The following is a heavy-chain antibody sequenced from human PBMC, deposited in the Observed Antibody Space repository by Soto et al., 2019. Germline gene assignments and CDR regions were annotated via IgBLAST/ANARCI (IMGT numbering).Heavy chain of an antibody. J-gene: IGHJ6*02. CDR3: ARDLPRLEVRSGSMDV. D-gene: IGHD3-10*01. V-gene: IGHV1-69*06. Sequence: ASVKVSCKVSGGTFSSYRFSWVRQAPGQGLEWMGGITPVFGTPDYAQKFQGRVTVTADRSTNTAYMELSRLTSEDTAVYYCARDLPRLEVRSGSMDVWGQGTTVTVSS. CDR2: ITPVFGTP. CDR1: GGTFSSYR.